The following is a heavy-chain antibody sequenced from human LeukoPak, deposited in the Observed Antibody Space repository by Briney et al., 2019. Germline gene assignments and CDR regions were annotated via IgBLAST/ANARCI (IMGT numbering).Heavy chain of an antibody. D-gene: IGHD3-22*01. CDR3: AGDRAYYYDSSGYYYFDH. J-gene: IGHJ4*02. CDR1: GFTFSDYY. CDR2: ISFSGSPT. V-gene: IGHV3-11*01. Sequence: PGGSLRLSCAASGFTFSDYYMSWIRQAPGKGLEWVSYISFSGSPTQYADSVKGRFTISRDNAKNSLYLQMNSLRDEDTAVYYCAGDRAYYYDSSGYYYFDHWGQGTLVTVSS.